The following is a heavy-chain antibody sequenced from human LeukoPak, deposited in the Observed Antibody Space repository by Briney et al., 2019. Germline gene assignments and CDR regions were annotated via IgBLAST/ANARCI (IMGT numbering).Heavy chain of an antibody. CDR3: AKEGTAQISTWYDY. CDR1: GFTFSNYG. J-gene: IGHJ4*02. CDR2: VSYEGKSQ. D-gene: IGHD6-13*01. Sequence: GGSLRLSCATSGFTFSNYGMDWVRQAPGKGLEWVAVVSYEGKSQYYADSVRGRFTISRDNSKNTLYLQMNSLRGEDAAVYYCAKEGTAQISTWYDYWGQGTLVTVSS. V-gene: IGHV3-30*18.